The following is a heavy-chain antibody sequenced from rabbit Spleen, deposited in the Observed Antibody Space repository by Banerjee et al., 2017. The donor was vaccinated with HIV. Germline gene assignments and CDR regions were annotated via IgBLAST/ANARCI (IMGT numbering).Heavy chain of an antibody. CDR1: GFSFNVNYD. Sequence: LVESGGGLVQPGASLTLTCTASGFSFNVNYDMCWVRQAPGKGLEWIGCIYTGNGKTYYASWAKGRFTISKTSNTVDLKMTSLTAADTATYFCARDTGTSFSTYGMDLWGQGTLVTVS. V-gene: IGHV1S40*01. J-gene: IGHJ6*01. CDR3: ARDTGTSFSTYGMDL. CDR2: IYTGNGKT. D-gene: IGHD7-1*01.